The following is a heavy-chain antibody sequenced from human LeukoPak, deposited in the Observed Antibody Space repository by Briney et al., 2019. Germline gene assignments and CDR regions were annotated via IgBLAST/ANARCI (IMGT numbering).Heavy chain of an antibody. Sequence: NPSETLSLTCAVYGGSFSGYYWSWIRQPPGKGLEWNGEINHSGSTDYNPSLKSRVTISVDTSKNQFSLKLSSVTAADTAVYYCARDPYSGGYGDYYYYYMDVWGKGTTVTISS. V-gene: IGHV4-34*01. CDR1: GGSFSGYY. CDR2: INHSGST. D-gene: IGHD1-26*01. CDR3: ARDPYSGGYGDYYYYYMDV. J-gene: IGHJ6*03.